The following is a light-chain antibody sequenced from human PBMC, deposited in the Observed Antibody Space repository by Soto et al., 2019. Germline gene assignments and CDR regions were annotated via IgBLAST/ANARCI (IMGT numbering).Light chain of an antibody. Sequence: EIVLTQSPASLSLSPGERATLSCRASQSVDSSFFAWYQQKPGQAPRLLIYGASNRATGIPDRFSGSGSGTDFTLTISRLEPEDFAVYYCQQYVSSVTFGQGIKVEIK. J-gene: IGKJ1*01. CDR3: QQYVSSVT. CDR1: QSVDSSF. V-gene: IGKV3-20*01. CDR2: GAS.